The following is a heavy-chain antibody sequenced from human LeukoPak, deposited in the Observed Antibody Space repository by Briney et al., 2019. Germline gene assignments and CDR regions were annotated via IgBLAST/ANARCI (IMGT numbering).Heavy chain of an antibody. Sequence: ASVKVSCKASGYTFTGYYMHWVRQAPGQGLEWMGWINLNSGDRNYAQKFQGRVTMTRNTSISTAYMELSSLRSEDTAVYYCTRGRGTKSSKNPRSLYYYFDYWGQGTLVTASS. CDR2: INLNSGDR. CDR3: TRGRGTKSSKNPRSLYYYFDY. V-gene: IGHV1-2*02. J-gene: IGHJ4*02. D-gene: IGHD2-21*01. CDR1: GYTFTGYY.